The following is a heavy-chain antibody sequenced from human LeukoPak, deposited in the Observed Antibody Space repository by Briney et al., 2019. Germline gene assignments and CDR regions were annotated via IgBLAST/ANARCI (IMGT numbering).Heavy chain of an antibody. V-gene: IGHV4-34*01. D-gene: IGHD2-2*01. CDR1: GGSFSGYY. CDR2: INHSGST. J-gene: IGHJ5*02. CDR3: AREGIVVVPAAKDWFDP. Sequence: SETLSLTCAVYGGSFSGYYWSWIRQPPGKGLEWIGEINHSGSTNYNPSLKSRVTISVDTSKNQFSQKLSSVTAADTAVYYCAREGIVVVPAAKDWFDPWGQGTLVTVSS.